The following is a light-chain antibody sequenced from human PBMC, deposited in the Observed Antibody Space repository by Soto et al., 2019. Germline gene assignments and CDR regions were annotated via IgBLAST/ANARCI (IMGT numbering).Light chain of an antibody. CDR1: QTVRSN. J-gene: IGKJ1*01. CDR2: GAS. CDR3: QQRRYWPPSVA. V-gene: IGKV3-11*01. Sequence: EIQMTQSPSTLSASEGERVTLTCRASQTVRSNLAWYQQKPGQAPRLLIYGASTSATGIPARFSGSGSGTGLTLTISSREPEAFAVSSCQQRRYWPPSVAFGRGTKVDIK.